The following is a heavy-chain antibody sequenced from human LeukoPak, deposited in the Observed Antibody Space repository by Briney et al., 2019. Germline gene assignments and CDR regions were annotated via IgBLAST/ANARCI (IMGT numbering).Heavy chain of an antibody. CDR2: ISGSGGST. CDR3: AKDWNTVTPYYFDY. D-gene: IGHD4-17*01. CDR1: GFTFSSYA. V-gene: IGHV3-23*01. J-gene: IGHJ4*02. Sequence: PGGSLRLSCAASGFTFSSYAMSWVRQAPGKGLEWVSAISGSGGSTYYADSVKGGFTISRNNSKNTLYLQTNSLRAEDTAVYYCAKDWNTVTPYYFDYWGQGTLVTVSP.